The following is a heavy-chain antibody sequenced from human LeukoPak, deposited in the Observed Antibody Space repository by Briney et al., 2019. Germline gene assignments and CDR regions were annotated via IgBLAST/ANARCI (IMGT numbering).Heavy chain of an antibody. D-gene: IGHD5-24*01. V-gene: IGHV4-38-2*01. CDR3: ARTPVGRDGYNSAFDI. Sequence: SETLSLTCAVSGYSISSGYYWGWIRQPPGKGLEWIGSIYHSGSTNYNPSLKSRVTISVDTSKNQFSLKLSSVTAADTAVYYCARTPVGRDGYNSAFDIWGQGTMVTVSS. CDR1: GYSISSGYY. J-gene: IGHJ3*02. CDR2: IYHSGST.